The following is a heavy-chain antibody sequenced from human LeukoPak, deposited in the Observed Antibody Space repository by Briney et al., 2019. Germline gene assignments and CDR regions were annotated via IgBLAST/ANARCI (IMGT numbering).Heavy chain of an antibody. CDR2: INQDGSEK. Sequence: TGGPLTLSCAASGFTFSSYWRGWVRQAPGKGLEWVGNINQDGSEKYYVDSVKGRFTISRDTAKNSLYLQMISLRAEDTAVYYCARADYGDYAYSYWGQGPLVSVSS. D-gene: IGHD4-17*01. CDR3: ARADYGDYAYSY. J-gene: IGHJ4*02. CDR1: GFTFSSYW. V-gene: IGHV3-7*01.